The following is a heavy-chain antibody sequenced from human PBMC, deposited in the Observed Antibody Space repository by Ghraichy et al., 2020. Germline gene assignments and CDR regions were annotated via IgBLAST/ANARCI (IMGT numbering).Heavy chain of an antibody. V-gene: IGHV4-61*02. Sequence: TLSLTCTVSGGSISSGSYYWSWIRQPAGKGLEWIGRIYSGGGTYYNPPLKSRVTISGDTSKNQFSLMLTSVTAADTAVYYCAREQGGLTSAFDIWGQGTMVTVSS. CDR2: IYSGGGT. D-gene: IGHD3-16*01. CDR3: AREQGGLTSAFDI. CDR1: GGSISSGSYY. J-gene: IGHJ3*02.